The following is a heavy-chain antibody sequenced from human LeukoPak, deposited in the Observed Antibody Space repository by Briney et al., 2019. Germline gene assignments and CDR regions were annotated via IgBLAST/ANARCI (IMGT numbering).Heavy chain of an antibody. Sequence: PGGSLRFSGAASGFTFSSYGMPWVGQAPGKGLKWVAVIWYDGSNKDYADSVKGRFTISRDNSKNTLYLQMNSLRAEDTAVHYWAGQQLMPWGQGTLVTVSS. CDR3: AGQQLMP. CDR2: IWYDGSNK. D-gene: IGHD6-13*01. V-gene: IGHV3-33*01. CDR1: GFTFSSYG. J-gene: IGHJ5*02.